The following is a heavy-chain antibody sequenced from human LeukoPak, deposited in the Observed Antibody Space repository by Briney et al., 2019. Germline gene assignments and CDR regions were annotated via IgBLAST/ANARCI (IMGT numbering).Heavy chain of an antibody. V-gene: IGHV1-69*13. CDR3: ARDRPYTGGWRGFDY. D-gene: IGHD6-19*01. J-gene: IGHJ4*02. CDR2: IIPMFGIA. CDR1: GGTFSRYA. Sequence: ASVKVSCKASGGTFSRYAISWVRQAPGQGLEWMGGIIPMFGIANYAQKFQGRVTITADESTSTAYMELSSLRSEDTAVYYCARDRPYTGGWRGFDYWGQGTLVTVSS.